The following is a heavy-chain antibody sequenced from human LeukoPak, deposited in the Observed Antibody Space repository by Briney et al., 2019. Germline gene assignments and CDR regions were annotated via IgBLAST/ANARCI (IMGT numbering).Heavy chain of an antibody. D-gene: IGHD2-2*01. J-gene: IGHJ5*02. CDR2: IYYSGST. V-gene: IGHV4-39*07. CDR3: ARERVLISYRDPQLRWFDP. Sequence: SETLSLTCTVSGGSISSSSYYWGWIRQPPGKGLEWIGSIYYSGSTYYNPSLKSRVTMSVDTSKNQFSLKLSSVTAADTAVYYCARERVLISYRDPQLRWFDPWGQGTLVTVSS. CDR1: GGSISSSSYY.